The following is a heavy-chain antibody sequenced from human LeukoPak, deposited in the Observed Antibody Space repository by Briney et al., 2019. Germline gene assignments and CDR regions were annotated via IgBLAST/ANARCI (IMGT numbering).Heavy chain of an antibody. CDR3: ARVASQWLATVIFDY. Sequence: ASVKVSCKASGYTFTGYYMHWVRQAPGQGLEWMGIINPSGGSTSYAQKFQGRVTMTRDTSTSTVYMELSSLRSEDTAVYYCARVASQWLATVIFDYWGQGTLVTVSS. CDR1: GYTFTGYY. D-gene: IGHD6-19*01. J-gene: IGHJ4*02. CDR2: INPSGGST. V-gene: IGHV1-46*03.